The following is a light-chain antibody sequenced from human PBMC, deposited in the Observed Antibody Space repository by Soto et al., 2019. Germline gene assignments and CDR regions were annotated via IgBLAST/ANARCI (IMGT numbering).Light chain of an antibody. CDR1: SFNIGSNY. CDR3: GSWDDSLSSGV. CDR2: DNN. V-gene: IGLV1-51*01. Sequence: QSVLTQPPSVSAAPGQKVTISCSGSSFNIGSNYVSWYQQLPGTAPKLLIYDNNKRPSGIPDRFSGSKSGTSATLGITGLQTGDEADYYCGSWDDSLSSGVFGGGTKVTVL. J-gene: IGLJ2*01.